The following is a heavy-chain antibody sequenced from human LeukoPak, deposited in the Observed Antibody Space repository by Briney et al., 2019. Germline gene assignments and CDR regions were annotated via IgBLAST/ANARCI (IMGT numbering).Heavy chain of an antibody. Sequence: ASVKVSCKASGYTFTSYGISWVRQAPGQGLEWMGWISAYNGNTNYAPKLQGRVTITADESTSTAYMELSSLRSEDTAVYYCARVIGYDILTGYRYWGQGTLVTVSS. CDR2: ISAYNGNT. CDR3: ARVIGYDILTGYRY. CDR1: GYTFTSYG. J-gene: IGHJ4*02. D-gene: IGHD3-9*01. V-gene: IGHV1-18*01.